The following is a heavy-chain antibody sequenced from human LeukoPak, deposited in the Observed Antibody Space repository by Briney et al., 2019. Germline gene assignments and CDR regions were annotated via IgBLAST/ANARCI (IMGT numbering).Heavy chain of an antibody. Sequence: PGGSLRLSCAASGFTFDEYAMHWVRQAPGKGLEWVSGISWNSGSKGYAGSVKGRFTISRDNAKNTLYLQMNTLRVEDTAVYYCTRDLMDYDVSTGLHHYYMDVWGQGTTVTVSS. CDR3: TRDLMDYDVSTGLHHYYMDV. V-gene: IGHV3-9*01. D-gene: IGHD3-9*01. CDR1: GFTFDEYA. CDR2: ISWNSGSK. J-gene: IGHJ6*02.